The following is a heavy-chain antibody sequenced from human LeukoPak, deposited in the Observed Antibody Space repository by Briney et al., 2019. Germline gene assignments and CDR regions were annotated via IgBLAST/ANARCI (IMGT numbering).Heavy chain of an antibody. J-gene: IGHJ4*02. D-gene: IGHD6-19*01. Sequence: SLRLSCAASGFTFSSYGMHWVRQAPGKGLEWVSGISWNSGSIGYADSVKGRFTISRDNAKNSLYLQMNSLRAEDTALYYCAKEVSSGFDYWGQGTLVTVSS. CDR2: ISWNSGSI. CDR3: AKEVSSGFDY. V-gene: IGHV3-9*01. CDR1: GFTFSSYG.